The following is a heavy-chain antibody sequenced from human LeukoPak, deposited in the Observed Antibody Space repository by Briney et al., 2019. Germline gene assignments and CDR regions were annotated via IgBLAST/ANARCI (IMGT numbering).Heavy chain of an antibody. CDR3: AKLAWFGELAPLDY. D-gene: IGHD3-10*01. Sequence: GGSLRLSCAASGFTFSSYAMNWVHQAPGKGLEWVSAISGSGGSTYYADSVKGRFTISRDNSKNTLYLQMNSLRAEDTAVYYCAKLAWFGELAPLDYWGQGTLVTVSS. J-gene: IGHJ4*02. CDR1: GFTFSSYA. V-gene: IGHV3-23*01. CDR2: ISGSGGST.